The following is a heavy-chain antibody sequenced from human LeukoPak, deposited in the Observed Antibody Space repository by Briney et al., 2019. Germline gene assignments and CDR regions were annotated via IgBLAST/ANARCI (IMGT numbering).Heavy chain of an antibody. Sequence: GGSLRLSCAASGFTFDDYAMHWVRQAPGKGLDWVSLINGDGGSTYYADSMKGRFTVSRDNSKNSLYLQMNSLRTEDTALYFCAKVGQGFDFDYWGQGTLVTVSS. CDR3: AKVGQGFDFDY. CDR1: GFTFDDYA. CDR2: INGDGGST. J-gene: IGHJ4*02. V-gene: IGHV3-43*02. D-gene: IGHD1-26*01.